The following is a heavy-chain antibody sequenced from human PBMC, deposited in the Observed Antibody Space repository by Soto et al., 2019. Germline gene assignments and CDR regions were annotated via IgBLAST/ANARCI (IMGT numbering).Heavy chain of an antibody. CDR2: ISWDGGST. Sequence: PGGSLRLSCAASGFTFDDYTMHWVRQAPGKGLEWVSLISWDGGSTYYADSVKGRFTISRDNSKNTLYLQMNSLRAADTAVYYCAKDQSEGMATIISHFDYWGQGTLVTVSS. D-gene: IGHD5-12*01. J-gene: IGHJ4*02. CDR3: AKDQSEGMATIISHFDY. CDR1: GFTFDDYT. V-gene: IGHV3-43*01.